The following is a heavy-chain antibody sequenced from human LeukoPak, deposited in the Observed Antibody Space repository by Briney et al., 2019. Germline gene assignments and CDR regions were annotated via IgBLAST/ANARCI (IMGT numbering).Heavy chain of an antibody. D-gene: IGHD7-27*01. J-gene: IGHJ4*02. V-gene: IGHV5-51*01. CDR3: ARANWGSRSHYFDY. CDR2: IYPGDSDT. Sequence: GEALKISCKGSGYSFTSYWIGWLRQMPGKGGEWRVVIYPGDSDTRYSPSFQGQVTISADKSISTAYLQWSSLKASDTAVYYCARANWGSRSHYFDYWGQGTLVTVSS. CDR1: GYSFTSYW.